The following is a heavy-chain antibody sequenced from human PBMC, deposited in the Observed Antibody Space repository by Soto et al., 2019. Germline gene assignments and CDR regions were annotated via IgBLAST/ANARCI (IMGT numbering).Heavy chain of an antibody. Sequence: PGGSLRLSCAASGFTFSSYPMSWVRQPPGKGLEWVAVISGSGDITNYADFVKGRFTNSRDNSKNTLYLQMNSLRAEDTAIYYCAKSSYNSGLGLAALGFWGLGTMVTVSS. CDR2: ISGSGDIT. V-gene: IGHV3-23*01. D-gene: IGHD6-19*01. CDR3: AKSSYNSGLGLAALGF. J-gene: IGHJ3*01. CDR1: GFTFSSYP.